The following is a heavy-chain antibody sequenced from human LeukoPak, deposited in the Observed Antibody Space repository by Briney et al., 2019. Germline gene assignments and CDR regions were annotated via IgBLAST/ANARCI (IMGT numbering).Heavy chain of an antibody. CDR2: MNPNSGNT. J-gene: IGHJ6*03. D-gene: IGHD1-1*01. CDR1: GYTFTSYD. Sequence: ASVKVSCKASGYTFTSYDINWVRQATGQGLEWMGWMNPNSGNTGYAQKFQGRVTMTRNTSISTAYMELSSLRSEDTAVYYCARKNDPSYYHYYYLYVWGKGTTVTVSS. V-gene: IGHV1-8*01. CDR3: ARKNDPSYYHYYYLYV.